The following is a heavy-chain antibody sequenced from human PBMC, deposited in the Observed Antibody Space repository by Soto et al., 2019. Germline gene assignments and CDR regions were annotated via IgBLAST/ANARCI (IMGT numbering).Heavy chain of an antibody. CDR1: GYTFTDYG. CDR2: MNPKSGDT. V-gene: IGHV1-8*01. D-gene: IGHD1-26*01. J-gene: IGHJ4*02. Sequence: QVQLVQSGAEVKMPGASVKVSCKASGYTFTDYGINWVRQATGQGLEWMGWMNPKSGDTVYAQKFQGRVSMTRATSISTAYMEVNSLKSEDTAVYYCARGGYSVVGATGYWGQGTLVTVSS. CDR3: ARGGYSVVGATGY.